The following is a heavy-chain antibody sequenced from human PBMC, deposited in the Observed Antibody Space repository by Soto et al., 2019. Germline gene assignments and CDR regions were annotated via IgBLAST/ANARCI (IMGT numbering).Heavy chain of an antibody. J-gene: IGHJ6*02. CDR2: IEEDGNES. CDR3: ARAPQVTTFHYGMDV. CDR1: GFAFSSYW. Sequence: VQLVESGGGLVQPGGSLRLSCTASGFAFSSYWMNWVRRAPGKGLEGVASIEEDGNESYYVDSVKGRFTISRDNAMNSVYLQMNSLRAEDTAIYYCARAPQVTTFHYGMDVSDQGTTVTVSS. V-gene: IGHV3-7*05. D-gene: IGHD1-1*01.